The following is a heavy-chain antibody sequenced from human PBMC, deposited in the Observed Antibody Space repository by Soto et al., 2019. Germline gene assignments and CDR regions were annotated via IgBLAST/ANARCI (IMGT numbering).Heavy chain of an antibody. CDR2: IIPIFGTA. V-gene: IGHV1-69*13. CDR1: GGTFSIYA. Sequence: GASVKVTCKASGGTFSIYAISWVRQAPGQGLDWMGGIIPIFGTANYAQKFQGRVTITADESTSTAYMELSSLRSEDTAVYYCSSFVPAAPPSYDYYGMDVWGQGTPVTVS. D-gene: IGHD2-2*01. J-gene: IGHJ6*02. CDR3: SSFVPAAPPSYDYYGMDV.